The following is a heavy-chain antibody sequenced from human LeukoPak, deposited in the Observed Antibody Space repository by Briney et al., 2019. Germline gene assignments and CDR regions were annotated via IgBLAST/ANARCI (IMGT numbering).Heavy chain of an antibody. J-gene: IGHJ1*01. CDR2: ISSSSSTI. CDR3: ARSYYYDSSGLGFQH. CDR1: GFTFSSYS. Sequence: GGSLRLSCAASGFTFSSYSMNWVRQAPGKGLEWVSYISSSSSTIYYADSVKGRFTISRDNAKNSLYLQMNSLRAEDTAVYYCARSYYYDSSGLGFQHWGQGTLVTVSS. D-gene: IGHD3-22*01. V-gene: IGHV3-48*04.